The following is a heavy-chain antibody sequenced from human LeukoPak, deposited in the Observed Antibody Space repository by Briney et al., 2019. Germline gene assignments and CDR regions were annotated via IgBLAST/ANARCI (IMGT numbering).Heavy chain of an antibody. CDR3: ARVGKNGWDFDH. J-gene: IGHJ4*02. Sequence: GGSLRLSCAASGFSFSAYWMTWVRQAPGRGLEWVANINEGGGLKYYVDSVKGRFTISRDNTNNSLYLQMFSLRVDDSAVYYCARVGKNGWDFDHWGQGTLVTVSS. V-gene: IGHV3-7*01. CDR2: INEGGGLK. D-gene: IGHD6-19*01. CDR1: GFSFSAYW.